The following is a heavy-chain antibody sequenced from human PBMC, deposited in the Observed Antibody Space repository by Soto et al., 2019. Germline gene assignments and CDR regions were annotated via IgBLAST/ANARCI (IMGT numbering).Heavy chain of an antibody. D-gene: IGHD4-17*01. CDR2: IYYSGST. CDR3: ARDRTDYGDYVGAFDI. V-gene: IGHV4-31*03. Sequence: QVQLQESGPGLVKPSQTLSLTCTVSGGSISSGGYYWSWIRQHPGKGLEWIGYIYYSGSTYYNPSPKSRVTISVDTSKNQFSLKLSSVTAADTAVYYCARDRTDYGDYVGAFDIWGQGTMVTVSS. J-gene: IGHJ3*02. CDR1: GGSISSGGYY.